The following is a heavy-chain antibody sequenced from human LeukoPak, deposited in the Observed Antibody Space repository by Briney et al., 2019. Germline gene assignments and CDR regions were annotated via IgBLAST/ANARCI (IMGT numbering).Heavy chain of an antibody. D-gene: IGHD2-21*02. CDR2: INSDGSST. Sequence: GGSLRLPCAASGFTFSSYWMHWVRQAPGKGLVWVSRINSDGSSTSYADSVKGRFTISRDNAKNTLYLQMNSLRAEDTAVYYCARDVTGYCGGDCYDRFDYWGQGTLVTVSS. CDR3: ARDVTGYCGGDCYDRFDY. J-gene: IGHJ4*02. V-gene: IGHV3-74*01. CDR1: GFTFSSYW.